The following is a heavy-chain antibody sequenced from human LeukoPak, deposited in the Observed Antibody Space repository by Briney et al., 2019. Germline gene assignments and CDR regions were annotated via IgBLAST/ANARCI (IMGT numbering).Heavy chain of an antibody. CDR2: ISTSGSTI. CDR3: ARKGYGSWSYTYYFDY. J-gene: IGHJ4*02. D-gene: IGHD3-10*01. CDR1: GFTFSSYE. Sequence: GGSPRLSCAASGFTFSSYEMNWVRQAPGKGLEWVSYISTSGSTIYYADSAKGRFTISRDNAKNSLCLQMNSLRVEDTAVYYWARKGYGSWSYTYYFDYWGQGTLVTVSS. V-gene: IGHV3-48*03.